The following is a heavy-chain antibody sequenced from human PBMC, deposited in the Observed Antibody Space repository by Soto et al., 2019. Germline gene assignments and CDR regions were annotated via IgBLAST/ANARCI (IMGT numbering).Heavy chain of an antibody. Sequence: EVQLVESGGGLVKPGGSLRLSCAASGFTFSSYSMNWVRQAPGKGLEWVSSISSSSSYIYYADSVKGRFTISGDNAKNSLYLQMNSLRAEDTDVYYCARDGSSSFFDYWGQGTLVTVSS. CDR1: GFTFSSYS. CDR2: ISSSSSYI. J-gene: IGHJ4*02. V-gene: IGHV3-21*01. CDR3: ARDGSSSFFDY. D-gene: IGHD6-6*01.